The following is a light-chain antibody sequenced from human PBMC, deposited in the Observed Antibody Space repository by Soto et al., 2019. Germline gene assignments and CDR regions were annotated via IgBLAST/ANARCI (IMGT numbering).Light chain of an antibody. CDR1: QGVRSN. CDR3: QLYNIWPHP. Sequence: EIVVKVSPATVSVSQGDRVSLSCGASQGVRSNSAWYQQKPGQAPMLLIYGASTRATGVPARFSGSGFGTDFTLTISSLQSEDFAIYYCQLYNIWPHPFGEGTKVDIK. CDR2: GAS. V-gene: IGKV3-15*01. J-gene: IGKJ4*01.